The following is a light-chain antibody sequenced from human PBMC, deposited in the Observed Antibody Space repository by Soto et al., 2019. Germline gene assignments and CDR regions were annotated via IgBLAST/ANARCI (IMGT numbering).Light chain of an antibody. V-gene: IGLV2-14*01. Sequence: QSALTQPASVSGPPGQSITISCTGTSSDVGGYNYVSWYQQHPGKDPKLMIFEISNRPSEVSNRFSGSKSGNTASLTISGLQAEDEADYYCSSYTSSSVVFGGGTKLTVL. J-gene: IGLJ2*01. CDR1: SSDVGGYNY. CDR3: SSYTSSSVV. CDR2: EIS.